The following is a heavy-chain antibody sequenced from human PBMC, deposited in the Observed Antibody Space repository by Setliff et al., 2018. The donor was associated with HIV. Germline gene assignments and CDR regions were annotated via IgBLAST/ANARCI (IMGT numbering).Heavy chain of an antibody. Sequence: GASVKVSCKASGGTFSSYAISWVRQAPGQGLEWMGGIIPIFGTANYAQRFQGRVTITADESTSTAYMELSSLRSEDTAVYYCATAGEMATIGYSYYYMGVWGKGTTVTVSS. CDR1: GGTFSSYA. CDR3: ATAGEMATIGYSYYYMGV. CDR2: IIPIFGTA. J-gene: IGHJ6*03. V-gene: IGHV1-69*13. D-gene: IGHD3-10*01.